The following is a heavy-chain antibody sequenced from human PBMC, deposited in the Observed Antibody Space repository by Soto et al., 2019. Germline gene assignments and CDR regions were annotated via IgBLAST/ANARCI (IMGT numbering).Heavy chain of an antibody. CDR1: GGSIGSGDYY. CDR3: GSVRPSGYVLS. V-gene: IGHV4-61*08. D-gene: IGHD6-25*01. Sequence: PSETLSLTCTVSGGSIGSGDYYWSWIRQSPGKGLEWIGYVYFSGNTNYNPSLKSRVTISIDTSKNQFSLRLASVTAADTAFYYCGSVRPSGYVLSWGQGTLVTVSS. CDR2: VYFSGNT. J-gene: IGHJ5*02.